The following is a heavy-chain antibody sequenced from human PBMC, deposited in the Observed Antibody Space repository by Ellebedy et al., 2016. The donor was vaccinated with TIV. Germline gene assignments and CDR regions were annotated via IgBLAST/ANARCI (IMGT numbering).Heavy chain of an antibody. V-gene: IGHV1-46*01. CDR1: GFSITHYY. Sequence: AASVKVSCKASGFSITHYYMHWARQAPGQGLEWMAIMYGGSDGPTYSQKFQGRLAMTRDTSTNTVYMEVSGLKAEDTAVYYCGRARVSGTIEAGLDVWGQGTPVTV. J-gene: IGHJ6*02. D-gene: IGHD1-26*01. CDR2: MYGGSDGP. CDR3: GRARVSGTIEAGLDV.